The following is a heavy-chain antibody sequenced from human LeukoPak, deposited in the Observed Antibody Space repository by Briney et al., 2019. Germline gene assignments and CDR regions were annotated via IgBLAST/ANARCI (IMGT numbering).Heavy chain of an antibody. CDR2: IKPDGSEK. Sequence: GGSLRLSCAASGFTFSSRWMNWVRQAPGKGLEWVANIKPDGSEKNYVDSVKGRFTISRDNAKSSLYLQMNSLRVEDTAVYYCARDPSAGSESWGQGTLVTVSS. J-gene: IGHJ4*02. CDR1: GFTFSSRW. D-gene: IGHD6-25*01. CDR3: ARDPSAGSES. V-gene: IGHV3-7*01.